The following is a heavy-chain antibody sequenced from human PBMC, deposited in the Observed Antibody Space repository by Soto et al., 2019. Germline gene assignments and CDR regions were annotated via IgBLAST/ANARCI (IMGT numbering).Heavy chain of an antibody. Sequence: GGSLRLSCVASEFTFSSYAMNWVRQAPGKGLEWVSAISYSGERTYYADSVKGRFTISRDNSKNTLYLQMNSLRDEDTAVYYCAKLPTGEMDTVFQAFDIWGQGTMLTVSS. D-gene: IGHD5-18*01. J-gene: IGHJ3*02. CDR2: ISYSGERT. V-gene: IGHV3-23*01. CDR3: AKLPTGEMDTVFQAFDI. CDR1: EFTFSSYA.